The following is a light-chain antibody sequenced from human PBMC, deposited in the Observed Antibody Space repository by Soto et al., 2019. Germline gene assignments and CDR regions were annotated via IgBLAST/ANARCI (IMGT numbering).Light chain of an antibody. J-gene: IGKJ2*01. CDR1: QGISSA. V-gene: IGKV3-15*01. CDR3: QQYNNWPP. Sequence: TQSPSSLSASVGDRVTITCRASQGISSALAWYQQKPGQAPRLLIYGASTRATGIPARFSGSGSGTEFTLTISSLQSEDFAVYYCQQYNNWPPFGQGTKLEIK. CDR2: GAS.